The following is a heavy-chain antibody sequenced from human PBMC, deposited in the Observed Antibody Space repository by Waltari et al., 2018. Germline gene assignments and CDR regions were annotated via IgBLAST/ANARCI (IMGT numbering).Heavy chain of an antibody. CDR3: AREQYSSPGSWFDP. D-gene: IGHD6-6*01. CDR1: GFTFSSYG. Sequence: QVQLVESGGGVVQPGRSLRLSCAASGFTFSSYGMPWVRQAPGKGLEWVAVIWYDGSNKYYADSVKGRFTISRDNSKNTLYLQMNSLRAEDTAVYYCAREQYSSPGSWFDPWGQGTLVTVSS. V-gene: IGHV3-33*01. J-gene: IGHJ5*02. CDR2: IWYDGSNK.